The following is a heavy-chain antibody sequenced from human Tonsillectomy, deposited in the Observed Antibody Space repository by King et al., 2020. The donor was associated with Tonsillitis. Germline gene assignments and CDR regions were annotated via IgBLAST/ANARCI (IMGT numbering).Heavy chain of an antibody. Sequence: VQLQQWGAGLFKPSETLSLTCAVYGGSFSGYYWSWIRQPPGKGLEWIGEINHSGSTNYNPSLKSRVTISVDTSKNQFSLKLSSVTAADTAVSYCERSKLRQRITIFGVFSHGAFDIWGQGTMVTVSS. CDR3: ERSKLRQRITIFGVFSHGAFDI. CDR2: INHSGST. CDR1: GGSFSGYY. J-gene: IGHJ3*02. V-gene: IGHV4-34*01. D-gene: IGHD3-3*01.